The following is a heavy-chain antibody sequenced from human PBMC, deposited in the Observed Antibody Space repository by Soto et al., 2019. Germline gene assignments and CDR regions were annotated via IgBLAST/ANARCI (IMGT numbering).Heavy chain of an antibody. Sequence: GGSLRLSCAASGFTFSDYYMSWIRQAPGKGLEWVSYISSSGSTIYYADSVKGRFTISRDKAKNSLYLQMNSLRAEDTAVYYCASWDVDYYYMDVWGKGTTVTVSS. V-gene: IGHV3-11*01. CDR2: ISSSGSTI. CDR3: ASWDVDYYYMDV. J-gene: IGHJ6*03. D-gene: IGHD1-26*01. CDR1: GFTFSDYY.